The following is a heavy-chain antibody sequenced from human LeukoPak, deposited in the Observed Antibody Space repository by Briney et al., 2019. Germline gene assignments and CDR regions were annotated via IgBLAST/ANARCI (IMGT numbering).Heavy chain of an antibody. V-gene: IGHV3-7*01. Sequence: GGPLRLSCAASGFTFSSYWMSWVRQAPGKGLEWVANIKQDGSEKYYVDSVKGRFTISRDNAKNSLYLQMNSLRAEDTAVYYCARHDGDYSDYFDYWGQGTLVTVSS. J-gene: IGHJ4*02. D-gene: IGHD4-17*01. CDR2: IKQDGSEK. CDR1: GFTFSSYW. CDR3: ARHDGDYSDYFDY.